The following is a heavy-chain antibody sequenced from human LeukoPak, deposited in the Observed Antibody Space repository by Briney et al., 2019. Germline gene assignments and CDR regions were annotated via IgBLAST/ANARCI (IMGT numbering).Heavy chain of an antibody. CDR2: IYYSGST. V-gene: IGHV4-31*03. CDR1: GGSISSGGYY. D-gene: IGHD5-18*01. J-gene: IGHJ5*02. CDR3: ARDCGSYGRRGWFDP. Sequence: PSETLSLTCTVSGGSISSGGYYWSWIRQHPGTGLEWTGYIYYSGSTYYNPSLKSRVTISVDTSKNQFSLKLSSVTAADTAVYYCARDCGSYGRRGWFDPWGQGTLVTVSS.